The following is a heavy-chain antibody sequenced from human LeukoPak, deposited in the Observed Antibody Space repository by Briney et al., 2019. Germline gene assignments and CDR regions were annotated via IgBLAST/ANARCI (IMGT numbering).Heavy chain of an antibody. D-gene: IGHD2-15*01. Sequence: PSETLSLTCAVYGGSFSGYYWSWIRQPPGKGLECIGEINHSGSTNYNPSLKSRVTISVDTSKNHISLKLSSVTAADTAVYYCARGGGGGFDYWGQGTLVTVSS. V-gene: IGHV4-34*01. J-gene: IGHJ4*02. CDR3: ARGGGGGFDY. CDR1: GGSFSGYY. CDR2: INHSGST.